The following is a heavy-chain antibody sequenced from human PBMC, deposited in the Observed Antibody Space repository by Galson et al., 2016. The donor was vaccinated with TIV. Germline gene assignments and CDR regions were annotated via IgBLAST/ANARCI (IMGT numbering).Heavy chain of an antibody. Sequence: LSPTCTVSGGSISSISHYWGWIRQPPGKGLEWIWSVFYSGTTNYHPSLKSRVIISVDKAKNQFSLRINSATAADTAVYYCARAQEPWRVGTADYYYAMDVWGQGTTVTVSS. J-gene: IGHJ6*02. CDR2: VFYSGTT. V-gene: IGHV4-39*07. D-gene: IGHD1-26*01. CDR3: ARAQEPWRVGTADYYYAMDV. CDR1: GGSISSISHY.